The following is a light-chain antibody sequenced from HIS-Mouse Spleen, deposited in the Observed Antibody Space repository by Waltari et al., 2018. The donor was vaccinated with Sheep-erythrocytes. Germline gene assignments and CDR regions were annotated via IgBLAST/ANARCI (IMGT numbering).Light chain of an antibody. CDR2: DAS. J-gene: IGKJ4*01. V-gene: IGKV3-11*01. CDR3: QQRSNWLT. Sequence: EIVLTQSPATLSLSPGERATLACRASQSVSSSLAWYQQKPGQAPRLPIYDASNRATGIPARFSGSGSGTDFTLTISSLEPEDFAVYYCQQRSNWLTFGGGTKVEIK. CDR1: QSVSSS.